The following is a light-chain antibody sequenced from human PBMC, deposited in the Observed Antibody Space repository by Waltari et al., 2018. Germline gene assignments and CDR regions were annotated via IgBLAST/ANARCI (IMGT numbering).Light chain of an antibody. V-gene: IGLV1-51*02. CDR2: ENT. CDR3: GTWDSSMSVGV. CDR1: DSSIASFG. Sequence: QSVLTQAPSVSGAPGQRVTISCTGGDSSIASFGVNWYQHLPGRVPKLLIYENTKRPSGVPGRFSGSKSGTSATLDIHGLQTGDEADYYCGTWDSSMSVGVLGGGTKVTVL. J-gene: IGLJ2*01.